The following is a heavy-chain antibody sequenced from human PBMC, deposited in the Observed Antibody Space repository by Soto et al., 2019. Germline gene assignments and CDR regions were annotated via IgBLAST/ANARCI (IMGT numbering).Heavy chain of an antibody. CDR1: GFTFSSYA. V-gene: IGHV3-23*01. Sequence: GGSLRLSCAASGFTFSSYAMSWVRQAPGKGLEWVSAISGSGGSTYYADSVKGRFTISRDNSKNTLYLQMNSLRAEDTAVYYCAKQRGGYCGGGSCEASDYWGQGTLVTVSS. D-gene: IGHD2-15*01. J-gene: IGHJ4*02. CDR2: ISGSGGST. CDR3: AKQRGGYCGGGSCEASDY.